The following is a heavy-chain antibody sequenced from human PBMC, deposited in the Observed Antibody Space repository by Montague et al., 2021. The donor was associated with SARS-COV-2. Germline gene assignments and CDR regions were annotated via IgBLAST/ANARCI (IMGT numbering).Heavy chain of an antibody. D-gene: IGHD6-19*01. CDR1: GRSISSETHY. J-gene: IGHJ4*02. CDR3: ASQPIPVTGSGEFDY. Sequence: SETLSLTCTVSGRSISSETHYWGWIRQPPGTGLAWIGSIFSSGSTYYNSSLKSRVSISVDTSKNQFSLRLRSVTAADTAVYYCASQPIPVTGSGEFDYWGPGTLVTVSS. CDR2: IFSSGST. V-gene: IGHV4-39*01.